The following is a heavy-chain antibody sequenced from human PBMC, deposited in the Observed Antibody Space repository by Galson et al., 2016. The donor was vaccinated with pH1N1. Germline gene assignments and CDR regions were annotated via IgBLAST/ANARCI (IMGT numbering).Heavy chain of an antibody. CDR2: ISYDGTYK. V-gene: IGHV3-30*03. CDR1: GFIFSQYG. D-gene: IGHD3-10*02. J-gene: IGHJ3*01. CDR3: ARAPPTFDNRGWALDV. Sequence: SLRLSCAASGFIFSQYGMHWVRQAPGKGLEWVAFISYDGTYKYYGDSVKGRFTISRDNSKNTVHLQMNSLRADDTAVYYCARAPPTFDNRGWALDVWGQGTMVSVSS.